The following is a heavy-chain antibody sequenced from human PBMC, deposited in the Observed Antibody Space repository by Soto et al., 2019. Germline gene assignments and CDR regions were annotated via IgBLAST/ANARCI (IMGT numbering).Heavy chain of an antibody. Sequence: EVQLVESGGGLVKPGGSLRLSCAASGFTFSNAWMNWVRQAPGKGLEWVGRIKSKTDGGTTDYAAPVKGRFTISRDDSKNTLYLQMNSLKTEDTAVYYCTTGSRWLQFKYYFDYWGQGTLVTVSS. J-gene: IGHJ4*02. V-gene: IGHV3-15*07. D-gene: IGHD5-12*01. CDR2: IKSKTDGGTT. CDR1: GFTFSNAW. CDR3: TTGSRWLQFKYYFDY.